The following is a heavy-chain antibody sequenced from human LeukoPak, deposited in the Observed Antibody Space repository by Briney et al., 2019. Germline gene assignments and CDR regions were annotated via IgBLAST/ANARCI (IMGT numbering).Heavy chain of an antibody. V-gene: IGHV4-59*01. Sequence: SETLSLTCTVSSRFLSIYYWSWIRHPPRKAREWIGYIYYSGSTNLNTSLKSQVPKSLDQPQNQFSLKRSSVTAADTAVYYCGRGCGGDCYSPIFYYYYYYRDVWAKRTADSVPS. CDR2: IYYSGST. CDR1: SRFLSIYY. J-gene: IGHJ6*03. D-gene: IGHD2-21*01. CDR3: GRGCGGDCYSPIFYYYYYYRDV.